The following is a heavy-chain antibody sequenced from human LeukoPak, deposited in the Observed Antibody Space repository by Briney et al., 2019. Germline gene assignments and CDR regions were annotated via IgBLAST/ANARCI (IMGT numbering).Heavy chain of an antibody. Sequence: ASVKVSCKASGYTFTSYAMHWVRQAPGQRLEWMGWINAGNGNTKYSQKFQGRVTITRDTSATTAYMELSSLKSEDTAVYYCARTTAMVTIFDYWGQGTLVTISS. CDR3: ARTTAMVTIFDY. CDR2: INAGNGNT. D-gene: IGHD5-18*01. CDR1: GYTFTSYA. V-gene: IGHV1-3*01. J-gene: IGHJ4*02.